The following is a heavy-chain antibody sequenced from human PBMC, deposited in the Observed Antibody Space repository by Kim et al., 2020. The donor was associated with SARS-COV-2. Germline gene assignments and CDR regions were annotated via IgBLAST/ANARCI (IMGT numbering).Heavy chain of an antibody. J-gene: IGHJ4*01. CDR2: ISYDGSNK. Sequence: GGSLRLSCAASGFTFSSYGMHWVRQAPGKGLEWVAVISYDGSNKYYADSVKGRFTISRDNSKNTLYLQMNSLRAEDTAVYYCARDGLQRSTRGYFYYWG. CDR3: ARDGLQRSTRGYFYY. CDR1: GFTFSSYG. D-gene: IGHD2-2*01. V-gene: IGHV3-33*05.